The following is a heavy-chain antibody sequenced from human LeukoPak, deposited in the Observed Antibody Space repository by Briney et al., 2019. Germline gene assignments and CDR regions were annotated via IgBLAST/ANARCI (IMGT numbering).Heavy chain of an antibody. V-gene: IGHV4-59*01. D-gene: IGHD1-26*01. CDR3: ATNLSGSYYYYYMDV. CDR1: GGSISSYY. Sequence: SETLSLTCTVSGGSISSYYWSWIRQPPGKGLEWIGYIYYSGSTNYNPSLKSRVTISVDTSKNQFSLKLSSVTAADTAGYYCATNLSGSYYYYYMDVWGKGTTVTVSS. J-gene: IGHJ6*03. CDR2: IYYSGST.